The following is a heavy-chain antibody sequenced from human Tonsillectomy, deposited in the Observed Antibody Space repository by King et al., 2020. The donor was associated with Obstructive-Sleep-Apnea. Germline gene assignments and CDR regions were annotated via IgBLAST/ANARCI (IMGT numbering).Heavy chain of an antibody. CDR2: TYWNEDK. D-gene: IGHD6-13*01. V-gene: IGHV2-5*01. CDR3: AHARGIAVAGTIGWYFDL. Sequence: ITLKESGPTLVKPTQTLTLTCTCSGFSLSTSGVGVGWIRQPPGKALEVLALTYWNEDKRYSPTLESRLTITKDNSKNQVVLTMTNMDSVDTATYYCAHARGIAVAGTIGWYFDLWGRGALVTVSS. CDR1: GFSLSTSGVG. J-gene: IGHJ2*01.